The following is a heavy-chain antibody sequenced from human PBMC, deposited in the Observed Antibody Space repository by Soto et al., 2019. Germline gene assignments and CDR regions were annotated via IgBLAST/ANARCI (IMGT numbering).Heavy chain of an antibody. V-gene: IGHV4-61*01. CDR3: ARDIVVSRYYYGMDV. CDR2: IYYSGST. Sequence: SETLSLTCTVSGGSVSSGSYYWSWIRQPPGKGLEWIGYIYYSGSTNYNPSLKSRVTISVDTSKNQFSLKLSSVTAADTAVYYCARDIVVSRYYYGMDVWGQGTTVIVSS. CDR1: GGSVSSGSYY. J-gene: IGHJ6*02. D-gene: IGHD2-21*01.